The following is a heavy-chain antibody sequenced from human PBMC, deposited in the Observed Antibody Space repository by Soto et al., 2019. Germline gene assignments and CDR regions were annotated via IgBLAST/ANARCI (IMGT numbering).Heavy chain of an antibody. D-gene: IGHD3-16*01. CDR2: IVPVLGTS. V-gene: IGHV1-69*01. CDR1: GGSFSSYA. CDR3: ARDSPGGGYYYGMDV. J-gene: IGHJ6*02. Sequence: QGQLEQSGAEVRKPGSSVKVSCKASGGSFSSYAISWVRQAPGQGLEWMGGIVPVLGTSHSAQKFQGSVTCSTDHSTTTAYMELSSLRSEDTAVYYCARDSPGGGYYYGMDVWGQGTTVTVSS.